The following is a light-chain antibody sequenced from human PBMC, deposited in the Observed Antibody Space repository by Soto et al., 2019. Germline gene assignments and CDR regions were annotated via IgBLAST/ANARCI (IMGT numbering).Light chain of an antibody. CDR3: MQGLQTLPT. CDR2: LGS. Sequence: DIVMTQSPLSLPVTPGEPASISCRSSQSLLHSDGYNYLDWYVQKPGQSPRLLIYLGSKRASGIPERFSGSGSGTDLKLKISRVEADDVGVYYCMQGLQTLPTFGPGTKVDIK. CDR1: QSLLHSDGYNY. J-gene: IGKJ3*01. V-gene: IGKV2-28*01.